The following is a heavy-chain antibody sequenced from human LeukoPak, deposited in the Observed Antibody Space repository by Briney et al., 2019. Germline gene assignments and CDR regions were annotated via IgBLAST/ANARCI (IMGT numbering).Heavy chain of an antibody. J-gene: IGHJ3*02. V-gene: IGHV3-74*01. D-gene: IGHD3/OR15-3a*01. CDR1: GFTFSSYW. Sequence: GGSLRLSCAASGFTFSSYWMSWVRQVPGKGLVWVSRITSDGSATSYADFVKGRFTISRDNAKNTLYLQMKSLRAEDTALYYCVRDGLGGFDIWGQGTMVTVSS. CDR3: VRDGLGGFDI. CDR2: ITSDGSAT.